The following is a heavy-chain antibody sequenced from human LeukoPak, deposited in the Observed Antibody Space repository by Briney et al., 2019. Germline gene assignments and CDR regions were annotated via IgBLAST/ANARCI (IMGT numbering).Heavy chain of an antibody. Sequence: SETLSLTCNVSGGSISTTNYYWGWIRQPPGKGLEWLGNIHYSGSTYYNPFLQSRVTLSVDTSKNQFSLKLTSVTATDTAVYYCARTYPDCDYWGQGTLVTVSS. D-gene: IGHD2-21*02. J-gene: IGHJ4*02. V-gene: IGHV4-39*01. CDR2: IHYSGST. CDR1: GGSISTTNYY. CDR3: ARTYPDCDY.